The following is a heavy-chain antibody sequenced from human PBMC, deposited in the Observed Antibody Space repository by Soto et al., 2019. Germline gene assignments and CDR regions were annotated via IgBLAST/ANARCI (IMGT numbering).Heavy chain of an antibody. J-gene: IGHJ6*02. CDR1: GFTFSSYA. CDR3: ARDDSSGWYVDYYYYGMDV. Sequence: GGSLRLSCAASGFTFSSYAMHWVRQAPGKGLEWVAVISYDGSNKYYADSVKGRFTISRDNSKNTLYLQMNSLRAEDTAVYYCARDDSSGWYVDYYYYGMDVWGQGTTVTVSS. V-gene: IGHV3-30-3*01. CDR2: ISYDGSNK. D-gene: IGHD6-19*01.